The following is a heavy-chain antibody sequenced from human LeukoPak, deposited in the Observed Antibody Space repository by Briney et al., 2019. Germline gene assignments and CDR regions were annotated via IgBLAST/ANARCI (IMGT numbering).Heavy chain of an antibody. CDR2: ISSSGSTM. J-gene: IGHJ4*02. Sequence: GGSLRLSCAASGFTFSSFEMSWVRQAPGTGLEWISYISSSGSTMYYADSVKGHFTTSRDNVKNSLYLQMNSLRAEDTAVYYCARDGRYSGYDRRFGNDYWGQGTLVTVSS. CDR3: ARDGRYSGYDRRFGNDY. CDR1: GFTFSSFE. V-gene: IGHV3-48*03. D-gene: IGHD5-12*01.